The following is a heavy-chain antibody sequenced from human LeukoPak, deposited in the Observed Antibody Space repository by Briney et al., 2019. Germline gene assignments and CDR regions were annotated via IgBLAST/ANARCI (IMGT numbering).Heavy chain of an antibody. CDR2: IYYSGST. D-gene: IGHD6-6*01. CDR3: ATHSSSSGTGY. J-gene: IGHJ4*02. CDR1: GGSIRSYS. Sequence: SETLSLTCTVSGGSIRSYSWSWIRQLPTKGLEWIGNIYYSGSTNYNPSLKTRVLISIDTSKNQFSLKLTSVTAADTAVYYCATHSSSSGTGYWGQGTLVTVSS. V-gene: IGHV4-59*01.